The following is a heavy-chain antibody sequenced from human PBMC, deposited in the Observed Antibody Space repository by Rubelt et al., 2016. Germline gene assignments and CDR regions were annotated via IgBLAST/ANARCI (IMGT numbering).Heavy chain of an antibody. J-gene: IGHJ3*02. CDR1: GFTFSSYA. D-gene: IGHD1-26*01. CDR3: AGSIGGATNDACDI. CDR2: FRGSGHRT. V-gene: IGHV3-23*01. Sequence: EVQLLESGGGLVQPGGSLSLSCAASGFTFSSYALTWVRQAPGKGMEWVSAFRGSGHRTEYADSVKGRFTISRDNSKNTSYVQMSSRGAEDTAVYYSAGSIGGATNDACDIWGQGTMVTVSS.